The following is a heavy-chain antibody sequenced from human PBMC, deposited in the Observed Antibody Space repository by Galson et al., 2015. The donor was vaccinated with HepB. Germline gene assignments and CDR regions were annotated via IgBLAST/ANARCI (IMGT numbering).Heavy chain of an antibody. Sequence: SLRLSCAASGFTFSNYAMHWVRQAPGKGLEYVSAINSNGGSTYYANSVKGRFTISRDNSKNTLYLQMGTLRAEDMAVYYCARGPPATDYYGSGSYSYWGQGTLVTVSS. V-gene: IGHV3-64*01. CDR2: INSNGGST. D-gene: IGHD3-10*01. J-gene: IGHJ4*02. CDR3: ARGPPATDYYGSGSYSY. CDR1: GFTFSNYA.